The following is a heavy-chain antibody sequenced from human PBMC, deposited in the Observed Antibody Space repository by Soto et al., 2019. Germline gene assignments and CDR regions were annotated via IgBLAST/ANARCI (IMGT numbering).Heavy chain of an antibody. CDR1: GDSVTSGRYY. J-gene: IGHJ6*02. Sequence: QVQLQESAPGLVKPSETLSLTCIVSGDSVTSGRYYWTWLRQPPGKGLEWIGYISYTGRTKYNPSLQSRVTITVDTSKNDFSLNLSSVTAADTAVYFCAREWGLLPYYVMNVWGHGTAVTVSS. D-gene: IGHD7-27*01. CDR3: AREWGLLPYYVMNV. CDR2: ISYTGRT. V-gene: IGHV4-61*03.